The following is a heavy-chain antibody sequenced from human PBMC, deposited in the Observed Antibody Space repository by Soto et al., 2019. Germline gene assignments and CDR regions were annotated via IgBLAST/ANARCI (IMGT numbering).Heavy chain of an antibody. Sequence: QVQLVQSGAEVMQPGSSVKVSCKPSGGTLTNFINYPINWVRQSPGLGLEWMGGIVPNIGTVNYAEKFQGRVTMTADKSTGTVYMELSSLRSDDSALYYCARRNTAGFLRYFDNWGQGTLVTVSS. D-gene: IGHD6-19*01. V-gene: IGHV1-69*06. CDR1: GGTLTNFINYP. CDR3: ARRNTAGFLRYFDN. J-gene: IGHJ4*02. CDR2: IVPNIGTV.